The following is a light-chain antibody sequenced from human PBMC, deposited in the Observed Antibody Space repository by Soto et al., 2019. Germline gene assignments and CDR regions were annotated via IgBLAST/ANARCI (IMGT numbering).Light chain of an antibody. CDR1: QNIRSY. CDR3: QQYGGSPIT. J-gene: IGKJ5*01. CDR2: DAS. Sequence: EVVLTQSPGTLSLSPGERGTLCCRAGQNIRSYLAWYQQKSGQAPRLLIHDASNRAPGTPARFSGSGSGTDFTLTISRLEPEDFALYYCQQYGGSPITFGLGTRLEIK. V-gene: IGKV3-20*01.